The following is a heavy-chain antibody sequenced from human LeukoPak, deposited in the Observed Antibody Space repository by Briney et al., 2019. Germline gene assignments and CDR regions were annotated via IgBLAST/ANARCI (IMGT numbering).Heavy chain of an antibody. V-gene: IGHV4-34*01. CDR1: GGSFSGYY. CDR2: INHSGSI. D-gene: IGHD2-21*02. J-gene: IGHJ4*02. CDR3: ARSKSVVTALFDY. Sequence: SETLSLTCAVYGGSFSGYYWSWIRQPPGKGLEWIGEINHSGSINYNPSLKSRVTISVDTSKNQLSLKLSSVTAADTVVYYCARSKSVVTALFDYWGQGTLVTVSS.